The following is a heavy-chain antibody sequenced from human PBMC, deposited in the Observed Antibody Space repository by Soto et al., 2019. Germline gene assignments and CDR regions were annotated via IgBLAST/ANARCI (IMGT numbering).Heavy chain of an antibody. CDR2: IYSGGTT. CDR3: ARDRRQGAFDI. V-gene: IGHV3-66*01. D-gene: IGHD1-1*01. Sequence: EVQVVESGGGLVQSGGSLRLSCAAYGFTVSVNFMSWVRQAPGKGLEWVSVIYSGGTTYYADSVKGRFTISRDNSKDTVYLQMNTLRAEDTAVYYCARDRRQGAFDIWGQGTMVTVSS. J-gene: IGHJ3*02. CDR1: GFTVSVNF.